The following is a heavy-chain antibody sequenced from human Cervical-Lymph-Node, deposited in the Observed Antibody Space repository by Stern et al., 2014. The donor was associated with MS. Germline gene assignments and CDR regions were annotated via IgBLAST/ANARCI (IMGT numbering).Heavy chain of an antibody. J-gene: IGHJ4*02. Sequence: VPLVESGPGLVKPSGTLSLTCAVSGGSISSSNWWSWVRPHPGKGLEWIGEIYQSGSTNYNPSLKSQVTISVDKSKNQFSLKLSSVTAADTAVYYCATVSGYYYPYYFDYWGQGTLVTVSS. CDR2: IYQSGST. V-gene: IGHV4-4*02. CDR3: ATVSGYYYPYYFDY. CDR1: GGSISSSNW. D-gene: IGHD3-22*01.